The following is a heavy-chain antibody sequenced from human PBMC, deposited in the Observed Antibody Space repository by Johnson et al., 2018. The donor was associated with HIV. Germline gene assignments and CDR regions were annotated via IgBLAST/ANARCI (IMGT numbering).Heavy chain of an antibody. V-gene: IGHV3-30*03. Sequence: GGVVQPGRSLRLSCAASGFTFSSYGMHWVRQAPGKGLEWVAVISYDGSNKYYADSVKGRFTISRDNSRNTVYLQMNSLRAEDTAVYYCARWVIAARSFGAFDIWGQGTMVTVS. J-gene: IGHJ3*02. CDR1: GFTFSSYG. CDR3: ARWVIAARSFGAFDI. D-gene: IGHD6-6*01. CDR2: ISYDGSNK.